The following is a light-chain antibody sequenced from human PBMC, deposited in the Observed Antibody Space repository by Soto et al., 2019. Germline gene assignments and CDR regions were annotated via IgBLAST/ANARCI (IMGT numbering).Light chain of an antibody. CDR2: GAS. Sequence: EVVMTQSPATLSVSPGERATLSCRASQSVSSNLAWYQQKPGQAPRLLIYGASTMATGIPARFSGSGSGTEFTLTISSLHSEDFAVYYSQQYNNWPPWTFGQGTKMEIK. J-gene: IGKJ1*01. CDR3: QQYNNWPPWT. CDR1: QSVSSN. V-gene: IGKV3-15*01.